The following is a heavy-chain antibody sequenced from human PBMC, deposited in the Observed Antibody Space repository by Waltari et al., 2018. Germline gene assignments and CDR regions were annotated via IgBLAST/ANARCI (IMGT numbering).Heavy chain of an antibody. V-gene: IGHV4-61*09. D-gene: IGHD4-17*01. CDR2: IYTSGST. CDR1: GGSISSGSYY. Sequence: QVQLQESGPGLVKPSQTLSLTCTVSGGSISSGSYYWSWIRQPAGKGLEWIGYIYTSGSTNYNPSLKSRVTISVDTSKNQFSLKLSSVTAADTAVYYCARFSDYVVEGELDYWGQGTLVTVSS. CDR3: ARFSDYVVEGELDY. J-gene: IGHJ4*02.